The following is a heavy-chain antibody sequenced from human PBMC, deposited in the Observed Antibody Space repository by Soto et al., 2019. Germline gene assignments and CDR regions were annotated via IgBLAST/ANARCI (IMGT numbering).Heavy chain of an antibody. CDR2: IIPIFGTA. V-gene: IGHV1-69*06. CDR3: AGLLWFGELLSGAFDI. Sequence: ASVKVSCKASGGTFSSYAISWVRQAPGQGLEWMGGIIPIFGTASYAQKFQGRVTITADKSTSTAYMELSSLRSEDTAVYYCAGLLWFGELLSGAFDIWGQGTMVTVSS. J-gene: IGHJ3*02. D-gene: IGHD3-10*01. CDR1: GGTFSSYA.